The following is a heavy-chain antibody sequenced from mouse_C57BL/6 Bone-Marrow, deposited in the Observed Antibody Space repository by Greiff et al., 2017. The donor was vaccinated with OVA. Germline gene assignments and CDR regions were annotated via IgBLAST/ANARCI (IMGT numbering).Heavy chain of an antibody. CDR1: GYTFTEYT. CDR3: ARHEGPYYYGSRGFAY. CDR2: FYPGSGSI. V-gene: IGHV1-62-2*01. Sequence: VKLMESGAELVKPGASVKLSCKASGYTFTEYTIHWVKQRSGQGLEWIGWFYPGSGSIKYNEKFKDKATLTADKSSSTVYMELSRLTSEDSAVYFCARHEGPYYYGSRGFAYWGQGTLVTVSA. J-gene: IGHJ3*01. D-gene: IGHD1-1*01.